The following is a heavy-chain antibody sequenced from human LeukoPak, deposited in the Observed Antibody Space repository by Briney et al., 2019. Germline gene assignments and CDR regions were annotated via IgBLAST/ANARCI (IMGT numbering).Heavy chain of an antibody. V-gene: IGHV3-33*01. D-gene: IGHD4-11*01. Sequence: PGGSLRLSCEASGFIFNNYALHWVRQAPHKGLEWVAVIWSDGTNRYYADSVKGRFSIFRDDSQKRVFLQMNSLRAEDTAVYYCVRDAQRGFDYSNSLQYWGQGALVTVSS. CDR3: VRDAQRGFDYSNSLQY. CDR2: IWSDGTNR. J-gene: IGHJ4*02. CDR1: GFIFNNYA.